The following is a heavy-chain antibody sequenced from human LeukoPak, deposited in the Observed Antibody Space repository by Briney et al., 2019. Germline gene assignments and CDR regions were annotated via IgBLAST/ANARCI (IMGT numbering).Heavy chain of an antibody. CDR1: GFTFSSYE. CDR2: ISRFGDTI. Sequence: QPGGSLRLSCEVSGFTFSSYEMNWVRQAPGKGLEWVSYISRFGDTIYYADSAKGRFTISRDDAKKSLYLQMKSLRAEDTAVYYCARDRGPGYSSSWYPNSYGYWGQGTLVTVSS. D-gene: IGHD6-13*01. CDR3: ARDRGPGYSSSWYPNSYGY. J-gene: IGHJ4*02. V-gene: IGHV3-48*03.